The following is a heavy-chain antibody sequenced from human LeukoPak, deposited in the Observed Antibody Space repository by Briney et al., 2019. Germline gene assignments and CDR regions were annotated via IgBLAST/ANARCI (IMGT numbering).Heavy chain of an antibody. Sequence: GASVKVSCKASGYTFTSYYMHWVRQAPGQGLEWMGIINPSGGSTSYAQKFQGRVTMTRDTSTSTVYMELSSLRSEDTAVYHCASQFAMVRGVIAHWGQGTLVTVSS. D-gene: IGHD3-10*01. V-gene: IGHV1-46*01. CDR2: INPSGGST. CDR1: GYTFTSYY. CDR3: ASQFAMVRGVIAH. J-gene: IGHJ4*02.